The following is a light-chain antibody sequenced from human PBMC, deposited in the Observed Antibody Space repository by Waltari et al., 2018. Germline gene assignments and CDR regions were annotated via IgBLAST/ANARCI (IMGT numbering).Light chain of an antibody. CDR3: ASWDDSLNGFYV. CDR1: SSHVGSTA. J-gene: IGLJ1*01. Sequence: QSVLTQSLPVSGTPGQGVSISCSGSSSHVGSTARDWYRQLPGAAPKLLIYTDNQRPAGVPDRFSGSKSGTSASLAISGLQSDDEADYYCASWDDSLNGFYVFGTGTKVTVL. V-gene: IGLV1-44*01. CDR2: TDN.